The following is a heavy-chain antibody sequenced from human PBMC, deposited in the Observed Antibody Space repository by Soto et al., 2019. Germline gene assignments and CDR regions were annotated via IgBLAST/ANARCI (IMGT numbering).Heavy chain of an antibody. D-gene: IGHD1-26*01. CDR1: GGSFSGYY. CDR3: ARGGWGATIAYFDY. J-gene: IGHJ4*02. CDR2: INHSGST. Sequence: SETLSLTCTVYGGSFSGYYWSWIRQPPGKGLEWIGEINHSGSTNYNPSLKSRVTISVDTSKNQFSLKLSSVTAADTAVYYCARGGWGATIAYFDYWGQGTLVTVSS. V-gene: IGHV4-34*01.